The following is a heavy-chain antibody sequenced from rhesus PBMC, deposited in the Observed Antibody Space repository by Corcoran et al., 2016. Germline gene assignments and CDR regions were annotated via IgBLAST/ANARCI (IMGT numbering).Heavy chain of an antibody. J-gene: IGHJ4*01. V-gene: IGHV3-136*01. CDR2: ISYTGKTI. D-gene: IGHD1-38*01. CDR3: TSTHLGTPVDY. Sequence: EVQQVESGGGLVQPGGSLRLSCAASGFTFSSYDMSWVRQAPGKGREWVSYISYTGKTIYNADSVKGRFNISRDNAKNSLSLQMSSLRAEDTAVYYCTSTHLGTPVDYWGQGVLVTVSS. CDR1: GFTFSSYD.